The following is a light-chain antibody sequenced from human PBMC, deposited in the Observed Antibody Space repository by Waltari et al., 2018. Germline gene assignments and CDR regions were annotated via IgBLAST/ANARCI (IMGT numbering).Light chain of an antibody. CDR2: DDD. CDR3: GTWDSSLSGKVV. J-gene: IGLJ3*02. CDR1: TPHLDNNY. V-gene: IGLV1-51*01. Sequence: QSVLTQPPSVSAAPGQTVTNSCPGRTPHLDNNYVSFYQQLPGTAPKFLIYDDDKRPSGIPDRFSGSKSGTSATLGITGLQTADEADYYCGTWDSSLSGKVVFGGGTKLTVL.